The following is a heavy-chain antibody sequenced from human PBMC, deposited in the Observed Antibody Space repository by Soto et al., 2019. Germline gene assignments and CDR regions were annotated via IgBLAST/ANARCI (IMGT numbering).Heavy chain of an antibody. D-gene: IGHD3-16*02. J-gene: IGHJ4*02. V-gene: IGHV4-34*01. CDR2: INHSGST. CDR3: ARGGTYDYIWGSYRPFTRVFDY. CDR1: GGSFSGYY. Sequence: SETLSLTCAVYGGSFSGYYWSWIRQPPGKGLEWIGEINHSGSTNYNPSLKSRVTISVDTSKNQFSLKLSSVTAADTAVYYCARGGTYDYIWGSYRPFTRVFDYWGQGTLVTVSS.